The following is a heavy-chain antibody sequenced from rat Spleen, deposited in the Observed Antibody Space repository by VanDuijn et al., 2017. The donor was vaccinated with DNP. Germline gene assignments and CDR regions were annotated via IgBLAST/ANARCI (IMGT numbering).Heavy chain of an antibody. J-gene: IGHJ1*01. CDR2: ITNTGGST. CDR3: TRKYTTDYYWYFDF. V-gene: IGHV5-31*01. CDR1: GFTFNNYW. Sequence: EVQLVESGGGLVQPGRSLKLSCVASGFTFNNYWMTWIRQAPGKGLEWITSITNTGGSTYYLDSVKGRFTISRDNSKSTLYLQMDSLRSEDTATYYCTRKYTTDYYWYFDFWGPGTMVTVSS. D-gene: IGHD1-6*01.